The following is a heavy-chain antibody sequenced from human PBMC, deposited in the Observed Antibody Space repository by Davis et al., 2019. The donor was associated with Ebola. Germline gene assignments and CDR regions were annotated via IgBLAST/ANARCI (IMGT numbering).Heavy chain of an antibody. CDR1: GYTFTNSG. CDR3: ARVVVRGGWFDP. V-gene: IGHV1-18*04. D-gene: IGHD2-15*01. CDR2: ISAYNGNT. Sequence: AASVKVSCKASGYTFTNSGISWVRHAPGQGLEWVGWISAYNGNTNYAQTLQGRVTMTTDTSTSTAYMELRSLRSDDTAVYYCARVVVRGGWFDPWGQGTLVTVSS. J-gene: IGHJ5*02.